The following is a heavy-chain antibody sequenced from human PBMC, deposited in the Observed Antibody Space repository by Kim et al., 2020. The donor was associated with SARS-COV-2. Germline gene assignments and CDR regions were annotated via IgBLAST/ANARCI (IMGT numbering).Heavy chain of an antibody. CDR3: ARDRGFYVMDY. V-gene: IGHV6-1*01. CDR2: TYYRSKWFN. CDR1: GDSVSSDSAA. Sequence: SQTLSLTCAISGDSVSSDSAAWHWIRQSPSRGLEWLGRTYYRSKWFNDYAVSVRSRITINPDTSKNQFSLQLNSVTPEDTAVYYCARDRGFYVMDYWGRGTLVTVSS. D-gene: IGHD2-8*01. J-gene: IGHJ4*02.